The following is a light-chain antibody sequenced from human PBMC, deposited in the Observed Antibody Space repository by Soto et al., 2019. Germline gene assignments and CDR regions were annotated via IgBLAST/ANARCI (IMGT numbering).Light chain of an antibody. V-gene: IGKV3-20*01. CDR3: QQYGIAPWT. CDR2: GAS. CDR1: QSVSSSY. Sequence: EIVLTQSPGTLSLSPGERATLSCRASQSVSSSYLAWYQQKPGQAPRLLIYGASSRATGIPDRFSGSGSGTDLTLTISRLEPEDFAVYYCQQYGIAPWTFGQGTKVEIK. J-gene: IGKJ1*01.